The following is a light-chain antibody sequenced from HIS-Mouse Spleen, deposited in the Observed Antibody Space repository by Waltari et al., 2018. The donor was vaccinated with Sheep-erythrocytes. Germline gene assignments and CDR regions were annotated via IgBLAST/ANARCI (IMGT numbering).Light chain of an antibody. CDR1: QSISSW. CDR3: QQYNSYPLT. J-gene: IGKJ4*01. V-gene: IGKV1-5*03. Sequence: DIQMTQSPSTLSASVGDRVTITCRASQSISSWLAWYQQKPGKAPKLLIYKASSLESGVPSRFSGSGSGTEFTLTSSSLHPDDFATYYCQQYNSYPLTFGGGTKVEIK. CDR2: KAS.